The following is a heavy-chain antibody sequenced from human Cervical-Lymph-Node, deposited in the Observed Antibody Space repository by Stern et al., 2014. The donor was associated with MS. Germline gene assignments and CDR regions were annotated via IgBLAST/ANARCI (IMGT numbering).Heavy chain of an antibody. CDR3: AREVAGHRLGMMDV. V-gene: IGHV1-46*01. D-gene: IGHD6-19*01. CDR1: GYTFTSYY. CDR2: INPSGGST. J-gene: IGHJ6*02. Sequence: VQLEESGAEVKTPGASGKLSCKASGYTFTSYYMHWVRQAPGQGLEWMGLINPSGGSTSYAQNFQGRVTVTRDTSTSTVYMELSSLRSEDTAVYYCAREVAGHRLGMMDVWGQGTSVTVSS.